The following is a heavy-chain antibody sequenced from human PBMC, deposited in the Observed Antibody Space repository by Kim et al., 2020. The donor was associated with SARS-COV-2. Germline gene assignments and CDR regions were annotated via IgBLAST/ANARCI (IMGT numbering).Heavy chain of an antibody. CDR1: GGSISSYY. J-gene: IGHJ4*02. CDR3: AGSQWDYVWGSYRYPYYFDY. V-gene: IGHV4-4*07. D-gene: IGHD3-16*02. CDR2: IYTSGST. Sequence: SETLSLTCTVSGGSISSYYWSWIRQPAGKGLEWIGRIYTSGSTNYNPSLKSRVTMSVDTSKNQFSLKLSSVTAADTAVYYCAGSQWDYVWGSYRYPYYFDYWGQGTLVTVSS.